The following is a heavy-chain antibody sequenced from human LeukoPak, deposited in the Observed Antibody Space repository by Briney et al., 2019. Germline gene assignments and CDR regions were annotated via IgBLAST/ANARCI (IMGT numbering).Heavy chain of an antibody. D-gene: IGHD2-2*01. V-gene: IGHV3-30-3*01. CDR1: GFTFSSYA. J-gene: IGHJ4*02. CDR2: ISYDGSNK. CDR3: ARGGDIVVVPAAGLLPLLVDY. Sequence: GRSLRLSCAASGFTFSSYAMHWVRQAPGKGLEWVAVISYDGSNKYYADSVKGRFTISRDNSKNTLYLQMNSLRAEDTAVYYCARGGDIVVVPAAGLLPLLVDYWGQGTLVTVSS.